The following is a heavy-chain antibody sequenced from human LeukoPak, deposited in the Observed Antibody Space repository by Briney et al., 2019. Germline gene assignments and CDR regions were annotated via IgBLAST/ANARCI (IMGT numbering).Heavy chain of an antibody. J-gene: IGHJ5*02. V-gene: IGHV3-48*01. CDR2: ISSSSSTI. Sequence: PGGSLRLSCAASGFTFSSYSMNWVRQAPGKGLEWVSYISSSSSTIYYADSVKGRFTISRDNAKNSLYLQMNSLRAEDTAVYYCAKGRSPHYGSGSLTFDPWGQGTLVTVSS. D-gene: IGHD3-10*01. CDR3: AKGRSPHYGSGSLTFDP. CDR1: GFTFSSYS.